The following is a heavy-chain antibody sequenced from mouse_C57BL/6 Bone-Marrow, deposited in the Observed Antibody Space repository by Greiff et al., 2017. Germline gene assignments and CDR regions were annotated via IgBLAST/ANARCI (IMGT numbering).Heavy chain of an antibody. D-gene: IGHD2-5*01. J-gene: IGHJ2*01. CDR3: TGYSNFYYFDY. CDR1: GFNIKDDY. Sequence: EVQLQESGAELVRPGASVKLSCTASGFNIKDDYMHWVKQRPEQGLEWIGWIDPENGDTEYASKFQGKATITAETSSNTAYLQLSSLTSEDTAVYYCTGYSNFYYFDYWGQGTTRTVSS. V-gene: IGHV14-4*01. CDR2: IDPENGDT.